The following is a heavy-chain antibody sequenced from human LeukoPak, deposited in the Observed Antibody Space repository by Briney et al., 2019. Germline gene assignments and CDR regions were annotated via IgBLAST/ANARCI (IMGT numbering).Heavy chain of an antibody. J-gene: IGHJ4*02. D-gene: IGHD4-17*01. Sequence: ASVKVSCKASGYTFTGYYMHWVRQAPGQGLEWMGWINPNSGGTNYAQKFQGRVTMTRDTSISTAYMELSRLRSDDTAVYYCAKRGGYTVTTGARYYWGQGTLVTVSS. CDR1: GYTFTGYY. CDR3: AKRGGYTVTTGARYY. V-gene: IGHV1-2*02. CDR2: INPNSGGT.